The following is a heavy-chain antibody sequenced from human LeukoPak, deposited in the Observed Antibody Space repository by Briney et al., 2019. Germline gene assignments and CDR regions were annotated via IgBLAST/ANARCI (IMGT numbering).Heavy chain of an antibody. J-gene: IGHJ4*02. CDR1: GFTFSSYA. V-gene: IGHV3-7*01. CDR2: INQDGSEK. Sequence: GGSLRLSCAASGFTFSSYAMSWVRQAPGKGLEWVANINQDGSEKYYVDSVKGRFTISRDNAKKSLYLQMNSLRAEDTAVYYCGRVGAYYGSGSYSDYWGQGTLVTVSS. CDR3: GRVGAYYGSGSYSDY. D-gene: IGHD3-10*01.